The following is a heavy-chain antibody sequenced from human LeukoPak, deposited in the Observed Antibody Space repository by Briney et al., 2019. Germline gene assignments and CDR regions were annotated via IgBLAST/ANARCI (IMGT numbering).Heavy chain of an antibody. CDR3: ARHFYGSGTYYHLDS. CDR2: ISPYDGNT. Sequence: GASVKVSCKASGYTFASYGVSWVRQAPGRGLEWMAWISPYDGNTNYAQKLQGRVTLTTDTSTSTAYMELRSLRSDDTAVYYCARHFYGSGTYYHLDSWGQGTLVTVSS. D-gene: IGHD3-10*01. V-gene: IGHV1-18*01. J-gene: IGHJ4*02. CDR1: GYTFASYG.